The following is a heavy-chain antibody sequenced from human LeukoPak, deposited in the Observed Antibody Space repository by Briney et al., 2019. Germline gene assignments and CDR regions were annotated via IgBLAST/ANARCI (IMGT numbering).Heavy chain of an antibody. CDR2: IYHSGST. CDR1: GGSISSGGYS. V-gene: IGHV4-30-2*01. J-gene: IGHJ4*02. Sequence: SQTLSLTCAVSGGSISSGGYSWSWIRQPPGKGLEWIGYIYHSGSTYYNPSLKSRVTISVDRSKNQFSLKLSSVTAADTAVYYCARGGVATPFDYWGQGTPVTVSS. D-gene: IGHD5-12*01. CDR3: ARGGVATPFDY.